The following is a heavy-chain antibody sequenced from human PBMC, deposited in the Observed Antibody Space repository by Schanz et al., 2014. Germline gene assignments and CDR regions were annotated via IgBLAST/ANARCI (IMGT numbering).Heavy chain of an antibody. CDR3: ARGGVVVVTAALNWFDP. Sequence: QVQLVQSGSELKKPGASVKVSFKASGYTFTSFAMNWVRQAPGQGLEWMGWINTNTGAPTDAQGFRGRFVFSLDTSVSTAYLQISSLKAEDTAVYYCARGGVVVVTAALNWFDPWGQGTLVTVSS. J-gene: IGHJ5*02. D-gene: IGHD2-15*01. CDR1: GYTFTSFA. CDR2: INTNTGAP. V-gene: IGHV7-4-1*02.